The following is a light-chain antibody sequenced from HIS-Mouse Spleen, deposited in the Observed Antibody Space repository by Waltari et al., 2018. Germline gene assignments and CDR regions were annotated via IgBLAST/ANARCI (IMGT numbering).Light chain of an antibody. CDR1: NLGINS. CDR3: QVWDSSSDHWV. CDR2: DDS. Sequence: SYVLTQPPSVSVAPGQTARITCRGNNLGINSVNWYQQQPGQAPVLVVYDDSDRPSGIPERFSGSNSGNTATLTISRVEAGDEADYYCQVWDSSSDHWVFGGGTKLTVL. V-gene: IGLV3-21*02. J-gene: IGLJ3*02.